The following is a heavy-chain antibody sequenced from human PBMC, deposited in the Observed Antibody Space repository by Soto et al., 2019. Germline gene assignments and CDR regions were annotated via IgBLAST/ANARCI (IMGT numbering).Heavy chain of an antibody. D-gene: IGHD2-21*01. CDR1: GFTFSSYA. Sequence: EVHLLESGGGLVQPGGSLRLSCAASGFTFSSYAMSWVRQAPGKGLEWVSVITGTGGNTYYADSVKGRLTISRDNSKNTLYLQMNTLRAEDTAVYYCAKICGDCYGGFDYWGQGTLVTVSS. J-gene: IGHJ4*02. CDR2: ITGTGGNT. CDR3: AKICGDCYGGFDY. V-gene: IGHV3-23*01.